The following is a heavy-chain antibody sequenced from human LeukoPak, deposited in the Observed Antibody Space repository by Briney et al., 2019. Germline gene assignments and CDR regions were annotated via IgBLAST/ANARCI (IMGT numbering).Heavy chain of an antibody. Sequence: SQTLSLTCTVSGGSISSGDYYWSWIRQPPGKGLEWIGYIYYSGSTNYNPSLKSRVTISVDTSKNQFSLKLSSVTAADTAVYYCASGDYGDYPLDYWGQGTLVTVSS. V-gene: IGHV4-30-4*08. CDR3: ASGDYGDYPLDY. CDR1: GGSISSGDYY. J-gene: IGHJ4*02. CDR2: IYYSGST. D-gene: IGHD4-17*01.